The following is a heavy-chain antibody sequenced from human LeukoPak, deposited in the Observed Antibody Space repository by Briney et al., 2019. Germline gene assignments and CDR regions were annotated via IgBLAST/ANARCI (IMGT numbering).Heavy chain of an antibody. CDR1: GFTFSSYT. Sequence: GGSLRLSCAASGFTFSSYTMNWVRQAPGKGLEWVSFIRTSSSYIYYAYSVKGRFTISRDNAKNSLFLQMNSLRAEDTAVFYCARSWFGEYGGGAFDIWGQGTMVTVSS. CDR3: ARSWFGEYGGGAFDI. D-gene: IGHD3-10*01. J-gene: IGHJ3*02. CDR2: IRTSSSYI. V-gene: IGHV3-21*04.